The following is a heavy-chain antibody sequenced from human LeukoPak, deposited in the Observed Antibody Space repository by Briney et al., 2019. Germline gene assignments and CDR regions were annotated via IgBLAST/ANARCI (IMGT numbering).Heavy chain of an antibody. CDR2: ISGSGVNT. CDR3: AKFPWVHLYDGSRYLRTFDS. CDR1: GFAVSSYG. D-gene: IGHD3-22*01. Sequence: PGGSLRLSCAASGFAVSSYGLRWVRQAPGKGLEWVSAISGSGVNTIYADSVKGRFAISRDNSKSTLYLQMNSLRAEDAAVYVCAKFPWVHLYDGSRYLRTFDSWGQGTLVTVSS. V-gene: IGHV3-23*01. J-gene: IGHJ4*02.